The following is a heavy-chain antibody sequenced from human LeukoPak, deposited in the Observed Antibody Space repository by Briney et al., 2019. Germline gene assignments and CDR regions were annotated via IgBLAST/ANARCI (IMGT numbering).Heavy chain of an antibody. J-gene: IGHJ4*02. V-gene: IGHV1-18*01. CDR2: ISASNGNT. CDR1: GYTFTAYG. D-gene: IGHD3-22*01. CDR3: ARADYDSSGYYSHGVY. Sequence: ASVKVSCKASGYTFTAYGISWVRQAPGQGLEWMGWISASNGNTNYAQKFQGRVTMTTDSSTNTAYMDLRSLRSDDTAVYYCARADYDSSGYYSHGVYWGQGTLVTVSS.